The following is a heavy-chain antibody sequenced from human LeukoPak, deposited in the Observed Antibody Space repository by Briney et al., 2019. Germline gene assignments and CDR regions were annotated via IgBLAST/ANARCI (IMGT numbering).Heavy chain of an antibody. V-gene: IGHV1-18*01. D-gene: IGHD2-2*02. Sequence: ASVKVSCKASGYTFTSYSINWVRQAPGQGLEWMAWISAYNGNTNYAQKFHGRVTLTRGTSTSTAYMELRSLRSDDTAVYFCARGMSGYTEDPFDIWGQGTVVTVSS. CDR1: GYTFTSYS. CDR3: ARGMSGYTEDPFDI. CDR2: ISAYNGNT. J-gene: IGHJ3*02.